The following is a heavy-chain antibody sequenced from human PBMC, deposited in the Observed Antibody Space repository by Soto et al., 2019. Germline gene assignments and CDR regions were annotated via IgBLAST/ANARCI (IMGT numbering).Heavy chain of an antibody. D-gene: IGHD1-26*01. CDR2: ISLSGSTI. Sequence: SLRLSCAASGFAFSNYEMNWVRQAPGKGLEWVSYISLSGSTIYYADSVKGRSTISRDDAKDSLYLEMDSLRADDTAVYYCARESFSASPNFFDYWGKGPLVTVSS. CDR3: ARESFSASPNFFDY. J-gene: IGHJ4*02. CDR1: GFAFSNYE. V-gene: IGHV3-48*03.